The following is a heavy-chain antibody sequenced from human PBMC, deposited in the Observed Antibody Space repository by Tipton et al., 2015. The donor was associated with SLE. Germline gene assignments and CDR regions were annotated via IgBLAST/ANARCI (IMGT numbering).Heavy chain of an antibody. CDR3: ARTQRGNSGYDL. J-gene: IGHJ4*02. D-gene: IGHD5-12*01. CDR1: GASMNSGTDY. V-gene: IGHV4-61*09. Sequence: TLSLTCTVSGASMNSGTDYWSWIRQPAGKGLEWIGHIYSTGSRPGGTDYNPSLQSRVTISVDTSKTQFSLKLTSVTAADTAVYYCARTQRGNSGYDLWGQGTLVTVSS. CDR2: IYSTGSRPGGT.